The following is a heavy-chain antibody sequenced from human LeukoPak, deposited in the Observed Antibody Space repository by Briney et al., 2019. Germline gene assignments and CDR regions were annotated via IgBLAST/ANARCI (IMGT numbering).Heavy chain of an antibody. CDR1: GGTFSSYA. CDR3: ARVSGSSVPDAFDI. J-gene: IGHJ3*02. D-gene: IGHD1-26*01. V-gene: IGHV1-69*13. CDR2: IIPIFGTA. Sequence: SVKVSCKASGGTFSSYAISWVRQAPGQGLEWMGGIIPIFGTANYAQKFQGRVTITADESTSTAYMELSGLRSEDTAVYYCARVSGSSVPDAFDIWGQGTMVTVSS.